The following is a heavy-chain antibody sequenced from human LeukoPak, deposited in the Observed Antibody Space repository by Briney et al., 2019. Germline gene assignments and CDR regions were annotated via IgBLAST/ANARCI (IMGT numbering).Heavy chain of an antibody. V-gene: IGHV3-7*03. CDR1: GFIFSRFS. CDR2: MKRDGSEN. D-gene: IGHD6-13*01. J-gene: IGHJ4*02. CDR3: AKEDAAALDY. Sequence: GGSLRLSCAASGFIFSRFSMSWVRQAPGKGLEWVANMKRDGSENYYVDSVKGRFTISRDNAKNSLYLQMNSLRAEDTALYYCAKEDAAALDYWGQGTLVTVSS.